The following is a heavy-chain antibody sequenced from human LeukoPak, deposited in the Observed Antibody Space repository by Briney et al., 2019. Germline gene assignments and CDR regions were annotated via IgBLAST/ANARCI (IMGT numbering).Heavy chain of an antibody. CDR3: ARARGRYIDFLDY. CDR1: GDSISSYY. Sequence: SETLSLTCTVSGDSISSYYWSWIRQPPGKGLEWIVSFFYSGSTYYNPSLKSRVTISVDTSKNQFSLRLTSVTAADTAVYYCARARGRYIDFLDYWGQGTLITVSS. J-gene: IGHJ4*02. CDR2: FFYSGST. D-gene: IGHD3-9*01. V-gene: IGHV4-59*04.